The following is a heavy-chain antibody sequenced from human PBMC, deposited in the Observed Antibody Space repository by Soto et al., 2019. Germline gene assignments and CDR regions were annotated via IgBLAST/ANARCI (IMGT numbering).Heavy chain of an antibody. CDR2: IGTAGDT. CDR1: GFTFSSYD. D-gene: IGHD5-18*01. J-gene: IGHJ5*02. Sequence: EVQLVESGGGLVQPGGSLRLSCAASGFTFSSYDMHWVRQATGKGLEWVSAIGTAGDTYYPGSVKGRFTISRENANNSLYLQMNSLRAGDTAVYYCARGATGTAMVTGSWFDPWGQGTLVTVSS. V-gene: IGHV3-13*01. CDR3: ARGATGTAMVTGSWFDP.